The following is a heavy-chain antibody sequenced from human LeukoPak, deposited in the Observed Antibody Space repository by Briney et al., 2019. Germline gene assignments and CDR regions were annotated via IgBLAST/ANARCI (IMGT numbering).Heavy chain of an antibody. J-gene: IGHJ4*02. V-gene: IGHV4-59*08. CDR3: ARVDYYDSSGYSL. Sequence: SETLSLTCSVSGGFNTHYYWSWIRQPPGKGLEWIGYFYHSGSTNYNPSLKSRVTISVDTSKNQFSLKLSSVTAADTAVYYCARVDYYDSSGYSLWGQGTLVTVSS. D-gene: IGHD3-22*01. CDR1: GGFNTHYY. CDR2: FYHSGST.